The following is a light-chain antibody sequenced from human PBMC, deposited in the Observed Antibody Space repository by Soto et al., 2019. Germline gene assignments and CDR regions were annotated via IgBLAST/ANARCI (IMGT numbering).Light chain of an antibody. V-gene: IGKV3-20*01. CDR2: GAS. J-gene: IGKJ1*01. CDR1: QSVSSSY. CDR3: QQYEAVVT. Sequence: ETELTQSPGTLSLSPGHRATLSCRASQSVSSSYLAWYQQKPGQAPRLLIYGASTRATGIPDRFSGSGSGTDFTLTISRLEPEDVAVYYCQQYEAVVTFGQGTKVDIK.